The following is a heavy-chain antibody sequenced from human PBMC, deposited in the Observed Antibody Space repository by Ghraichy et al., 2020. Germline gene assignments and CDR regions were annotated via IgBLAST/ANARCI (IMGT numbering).Heavy chain of an antibody. CDR2: IYYSGSS. CDR1: GGSISSSSYY. D-gene: IGHD6-13*01. Sequence: SQTLSLTCTVSGGSISSSSYYWGWIRQPPGKGLEWIGSIYYSGSSYSNPSLKSRVTISVDTSKNQFSLKLSSVTAADTAMYYCARQAGYGYYYYGMDVWGQGTTVTVSS. V-gene: IGHV4-39*01. CDR3: ARQAGYGYYYYGMDV. J-gene: IGHJ6*02.